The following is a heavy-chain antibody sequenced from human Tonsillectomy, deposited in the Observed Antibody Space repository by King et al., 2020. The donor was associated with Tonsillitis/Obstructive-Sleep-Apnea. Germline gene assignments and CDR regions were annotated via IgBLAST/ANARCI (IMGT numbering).Heavy chain of an antibody. CDR1: GFSLSTSGVG. CDR3: AHSVHCGGDCSAYYYYYLDV. D-gene: IGHD2-21*01. V-gene: IGHV2-5*02. CDR2: IYWDDDK. J-gene: IGHJ6*03. Sequence: LTLKESGPTLVKPTQTLTLTCTFSGFSLSTSGVGVGWIRQPPGKALEWLALIYWDDDKRYSPSLKSRLTITKDTSKNQVVLTMTNMDPVDTATYYCAHSVHCGGDCSAYYYYYLDVWGTGTTVTVSS.